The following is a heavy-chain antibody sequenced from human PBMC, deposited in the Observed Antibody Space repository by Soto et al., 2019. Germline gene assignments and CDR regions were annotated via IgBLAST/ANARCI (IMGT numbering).Heavy chain of an antibody. J-gene: IGHJ4*02. D-gene: IGHD3-3*01. V-gene: IGHV3-30-3*01. CDR3: ARARFRLLYYFDY. CDR1: GFTFSSYA. CDR2: ISYDGSNK. Sequence: QVQLVESGGGVVQPGRSLRLSCAASGFTFSSYAMHWVRQAPGKGLEWVAVISYDGSNKYYADSVKGRFTISRDNSKNTLYLQMNSLRAGDTAVYYCARARFRLLYYFDYWGQGTLVTVSS.